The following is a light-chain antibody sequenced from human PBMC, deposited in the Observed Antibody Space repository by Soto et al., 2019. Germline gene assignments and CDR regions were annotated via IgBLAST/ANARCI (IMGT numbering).Light chain of an antibody. CDR2: DAS. Sequence: AIQLTQPPSSLSASVGDRATTTCRAGQGISSSLAWYQQKLGKAPSLLIYDASSLESGVPSRFSGSGSGTDFTLTISSLQPEDFATYYCQQFNSYPQTFGGGTKVEIK. CDR3: QQFNSYPQT. J-gene: IGKJ4*01. V-gene: IGKV1-13*02. CDR1: QGISSS.